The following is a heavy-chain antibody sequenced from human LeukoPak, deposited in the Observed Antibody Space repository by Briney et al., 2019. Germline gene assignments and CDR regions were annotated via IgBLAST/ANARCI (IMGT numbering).Heavy chain of an antibody. Sequence: PGGSLRLSCAASGFTFDDYGMSWVRQAPGKGLEWVSSINWNGDSTGYANSVKGRFTISRDNAKNSLYLQMDSLRAEDTALYFCARVRSGSGSYSSSCEYWGQGTLVTVSS. J-gene: IGHJ4*02. CDR1: GFTFDDYG. CDR3: ARVRSGSGSYSSSCEY. D-gene: IGHD3-10*01. V-gene: IGHV3-20*04. CDR2: INWNGDST.